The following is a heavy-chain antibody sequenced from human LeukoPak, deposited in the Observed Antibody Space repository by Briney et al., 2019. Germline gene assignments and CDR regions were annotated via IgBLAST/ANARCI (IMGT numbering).Heavy chain of an antibody. CDR2: ISAYNGNT. CDR1: GYTFTSYG. J-gene: IGHJ6*02. Sequence: ASVKVSCKASGYTFTSYGISWVRQAPGQGLEWMGWISAYNGNTNYAQKLQGRVTMTTDTPTSTAYMELRSLRSDDTAVYYCARDHRDLWFGESYYYGMDVWGRGTTVTVSS. CDR3: ARDHRDLWFGESYYYGMDV. V-gene: IGHV1-18*01. D-gene: IGHD3-10*01.